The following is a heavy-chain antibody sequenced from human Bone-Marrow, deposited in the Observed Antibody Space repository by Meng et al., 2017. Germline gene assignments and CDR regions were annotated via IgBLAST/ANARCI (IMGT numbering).Heavy chain of an antibody. J-gene: IGHJ4*02. V-gene: IGHV4-4*02. CDR3: ARRRDGYGGEDHQRV. Sequence: QVQLQESGPGLVKPSGTLSLTCAVSGGSISSSNWWNWVRQPPGKGLEWIGEMYHSGTTSYNPSLKSRSTISVDKSKNQFSLKLSSVTAADTAVYYCARRRDGYGGEDHQRVWGQGTLVTVSS. CDR1: GGSISSSNW. D-gene: IGHD5-24*01. CDR2: MYHSGTT.